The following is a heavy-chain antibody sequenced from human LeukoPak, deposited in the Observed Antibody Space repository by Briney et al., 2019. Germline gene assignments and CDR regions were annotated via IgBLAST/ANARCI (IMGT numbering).Heavy chain of an antibody. CDR2: ISSSSSYI. CDR1: GFTFSSYS. Sequence: GGSLRISCAASGFTFSSYSMNWVRQAPGKGLEWVSSISSSSSYIYYADSVKGRFTISRDNAKNSLYLQMNSLRAEDTAVYYCARDPQYFDWLSGYYYYGMDVWGQGTTVTVSS. D-gene: IGHD3-9*01. V-gene: IGHV3-21*01. J-gene: IGHJ6*02. CDR3: ARDPQYFDWLSGYYYYGMDV.